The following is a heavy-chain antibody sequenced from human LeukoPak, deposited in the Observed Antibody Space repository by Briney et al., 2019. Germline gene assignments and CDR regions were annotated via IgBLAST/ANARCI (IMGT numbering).Heavy chain of an antibody. J-gene: IGHJ4*02. V-gene: IGHV3-23*01. CDR3: AKYGVSSQITPCKLFDY. Sequence: GGSLRLSCAASGFTFSSYGMSWVRQAPGKGLEWVSAISGSGGSTYYADSVKGRFTISRDNSKNTLYLQMNSLRAEDTAGYYCAKYGVSSQITPCKLFDYWGQGTLVTVSS. D-gene: IGHD4-23*01. CDR2: ISGSGGST. CDR1: GFTFSSYG.